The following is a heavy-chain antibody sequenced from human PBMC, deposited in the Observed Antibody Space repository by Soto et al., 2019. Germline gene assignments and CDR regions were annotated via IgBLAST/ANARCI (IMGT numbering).Heavy chain of an antibody. V-gene: IGHV1-3*01. CDR2: INAGNGDT. D-gene: IGHD6-13*01. CDR1: GYTFITYA. Sequence: GASVKLSCKASGYTFITYAMHWVRQAPGQRLEWMGWINAGNGDTKFSQKFQGRVTITRDTSATTAYMQLSSLRSEDTAVYYCARGSSSWPYYYGMDVWGQGTTVTVSS. CDR3: ARGSSSWPYYYGMDV. J-gene: IGHJ6*02.